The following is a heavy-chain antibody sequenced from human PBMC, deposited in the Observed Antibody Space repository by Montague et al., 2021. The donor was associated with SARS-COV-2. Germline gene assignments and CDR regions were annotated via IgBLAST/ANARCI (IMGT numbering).Heavy chain of an antibody. J-gene: IGHJ5*02. CDR1: GFTFSNSP. D-gene: IGHD3-9*01. CDR2: IHSAGRGT. CDR3: AKVGDILTGYSLINLDA. V-gene: IGHV3-23*03. Sequence: SLRLSCAASGFTFSNSPMSWVRQAPGKGLDWVSVIHSAGRGTYYXDSVQGRFTISRDNLKNTVYLQMNSLRDVDTALYYCAKVGDILTGYSLINLDAWGQGTLVVVSS.